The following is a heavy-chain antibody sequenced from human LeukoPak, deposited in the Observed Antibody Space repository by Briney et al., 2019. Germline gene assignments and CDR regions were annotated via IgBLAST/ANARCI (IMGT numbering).Heavy chain of an antibody. D-gene: IGHD6-19*01. J-gene: IGHJ4*02. CDR1: GGPFSGYY. Sequence: PPETLSLTCAVYGGPFSGYYWGWIRQPPGKGLEWIGEINPSGSTNYNPSPKSRVTISVDTSKNQCSLKLSSLTAADTAVYYCARGIGVAGRLNYWGQGTLVTVSS. CDR3: ARGIGVAGRLNY. CDR2: INPSGST. V-gene: IGHV4-34*01.